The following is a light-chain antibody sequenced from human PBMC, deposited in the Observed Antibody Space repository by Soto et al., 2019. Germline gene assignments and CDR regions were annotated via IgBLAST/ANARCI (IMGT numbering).Light chain of an antibody. CDR2: EVN. CDR3: SSYTSSGTLV. CDR1: SSDVGSYNY. Sequence: QSALTQPASVSGSPGQSITISCTGTSSDVGSYNYVSWYQQHPAKAPKLMIYEVNDRPLGFSNRFSGSKSGNTASLTISGLQAEDEAYYYCSSYTSSGTLVFGGGTQLTVL. V-gene: IGLV2-14*01. J-gene: IGLJ2*01.